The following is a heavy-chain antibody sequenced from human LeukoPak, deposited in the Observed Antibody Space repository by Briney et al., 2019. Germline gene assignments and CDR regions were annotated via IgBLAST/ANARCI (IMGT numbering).Heavy chain of an antibody. V-gene: IGHV3-21*01. CDR2: ISSSSSYI. CDR3: ARVLSARGTVTINPSDY. D-gene: IGHD4-17*01. Sequence: PGGSLRLSCAASGFTFSSYSMNWVRQAPGKGLEWVSSISSSSSYIYYADSVKGRFTISRDNAKNSLYLQMNSPRAEDTAVYYCARVLSARGTVTINPSDYWGQGTLVTVSS. CDR1: GFTFSSYS. J-gene: IGHJ4*02.